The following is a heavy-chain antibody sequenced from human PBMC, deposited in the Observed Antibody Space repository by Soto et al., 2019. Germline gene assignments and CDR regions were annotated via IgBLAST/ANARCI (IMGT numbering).Heavy chain of an antibody. CDR3: ARDHDYVWGSHRNWLGL. V-gene: IGHV4-34*01. J-gene: IGHJ5*02. CDR2: INYSEDT. CDR1: RGALSGYS. Sequence: PSETLSLTCAVYRGALSGYSWNWIRQPPGKGLEWIGEINYSEDTNPTYNPSRKSPVTISTDRTNNQLFLRLTSVTAADTAIYYCARDHDYVWGSHRNWLGLWGQGTPVTVSS. D-gene: IGHD3-16*01.